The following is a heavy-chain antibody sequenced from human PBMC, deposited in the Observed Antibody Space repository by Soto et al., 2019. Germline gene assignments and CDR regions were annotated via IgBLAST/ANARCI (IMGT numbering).Heavy chain of an antibody. D-gene: IGHD3-10*01. V-gene: IGHV4-59*01. Sequence: QVQLQESGPGLVKPSETLSLTCTVSGGSISSYYWSWNRQPPGKGLEWIGYIYYSGSTNYNPSLKSRVTISVDTSKNQFSLKLSSVTAADAAVYYCARRYGSGSFDLWGQGTLVTVSS. CDR1: GGSISSYY. CDR2: IYYSGST. CDR3: ARRYGSGSFDL. J-gene: IGHJ4*02.